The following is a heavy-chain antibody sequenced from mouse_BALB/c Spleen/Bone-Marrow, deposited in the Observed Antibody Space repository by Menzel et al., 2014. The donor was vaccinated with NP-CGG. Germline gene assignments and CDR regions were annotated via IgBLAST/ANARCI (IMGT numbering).Heavy chain of an antibody. Sequence: QVQLQQSGAELVRPGSSVKISCKASGYAFSLYWVNWVKRRPGQGLEWIGQIYPGDDDTDYNGKFKGKATLTADRSSSTGYMQLGSLTSEDSAVYFCARGGISIDYWGHGTTLTVSS. CDR1: GYAFSLYW. CDR2: IYPGDDDT. J-gene: IGHJ2*01. V-gene: IGHV1-80*01. CDR3: ARGGISIDY.